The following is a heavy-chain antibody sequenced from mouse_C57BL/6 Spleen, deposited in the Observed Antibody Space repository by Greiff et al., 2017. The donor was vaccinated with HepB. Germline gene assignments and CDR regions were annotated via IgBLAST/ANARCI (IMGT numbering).Heavy chain of an antibody. Sequence: EVKLQESGPGLVKPSQSLSLSCSVTGYSFTSGYYWNWIRQFPGNKLEWMCYISYDGSNNYNPSLKNRISITRDTSKNQFFLKLNSVTTEDTATYYCASLLPVDYWGQGTSVTVSS. J-gene: IGHJ4*01. CDR2: ISYDGSN. V-gene: IGHV3-6*01. CDR3: ASLLPVDY. D-gene: IGHD1-1*01. CDR1: GYSFTSGYY.